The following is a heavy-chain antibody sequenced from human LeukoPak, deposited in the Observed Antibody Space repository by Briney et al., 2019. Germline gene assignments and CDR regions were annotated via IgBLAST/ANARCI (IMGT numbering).Heavy chain of an antibody. CDR3: ARDAKYYYGSGSFFYFFDY. Sequence: GGSLRLSCAASGFNFNNYYMSWIRQAPGKGLEWLSYLSSSGTTIYYADSVKGRFTISRDNAKNSLFLQMNSLRAEDTAVYYCARDAKYYYGSGSFFYFFDYWGQGTLVTVSS. CDR2: LSSSGTTI. V-gene: IGHV3-11*04. D-gene: IGHD3-10*01. CDR1: GFNFNNYY. J-gene: IGHJ4*02.